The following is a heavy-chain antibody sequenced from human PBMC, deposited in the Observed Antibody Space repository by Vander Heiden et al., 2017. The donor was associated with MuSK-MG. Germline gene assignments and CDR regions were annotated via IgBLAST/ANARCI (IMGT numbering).Heavy chain of an antibody. CDR1: GFTFSSYG. CDR3: AKEMDYGESTYDI. Sequence: QVQLVESGGGVVQPGRSLRLSCAASGFTFSSYGMHWVRQAPGKGLEWVAVISYDGSNKYYADSVKGRFTISRDNSKNTLYLQMNSLRAEDTAVYDCAKEMDYGESTYDIWGQGTMGTVA. CDR2: ISYDGSNK. J-gene: IGHJ3*02. V-gene: IGHV3-30*18. D-gene: IGHD4-17*01.